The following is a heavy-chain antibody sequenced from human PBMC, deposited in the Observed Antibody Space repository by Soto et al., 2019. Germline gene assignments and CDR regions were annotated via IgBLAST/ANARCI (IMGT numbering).Heavy chain of an antibody. D-gene: IGHD6-13*01. CDR1: GGTFSSYA. J-gene: IGHJ4*02. Sequence: SVKVSCKASGGTFSSYAISWVRQAPGQGLEWMGGIIPIFGTANYAQKFQGRVTITADESTSTAYMELSSLRSEDTAVYYCARGDEEAGTWYYFDYWGQGTRVTVSS. V-gene: IGHV1-69*13. CDR2: IIPIFGTA. CDR3: ARGDEEAGTWYYFDY.